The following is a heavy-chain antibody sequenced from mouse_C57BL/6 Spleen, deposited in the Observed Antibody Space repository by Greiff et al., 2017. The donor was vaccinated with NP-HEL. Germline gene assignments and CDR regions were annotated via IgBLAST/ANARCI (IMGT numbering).Heavy chain of an antibody. CDR1: GFTFSSYA. J-gene: IGHJ3*01. CDR2: ISDGGSYT. Sequence: EVQVVESGGGLVKPGGSLKLSCAASGFTFSSYAMSWVRQTPEKRLEWVATISDGGSYTYYPDNVKGRFTISRDNAKNNLYLQMSHLKSEDTAMYYCARGGGYSNWFAYWGQGTLVTVSA. D-gene: IGHD2-5*01. CDR3: ARGGGYSNWFAY. V-gene: IGHV5-4*01.